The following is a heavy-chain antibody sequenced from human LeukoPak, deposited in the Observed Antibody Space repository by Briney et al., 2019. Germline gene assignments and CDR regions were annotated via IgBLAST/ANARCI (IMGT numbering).Heavy chain of an antibody. D-gene: IGHD3-22*01. Sequence: GGSLRLSCAASGFTFSSYWMSWVRQAPGKGLEWVANIKQDGSEKYYVDSVKGRFTISRDNAKNSLYLQMNSLRAEDTAVYYCAKRSSGYYWYFDLWGRGTLVTVSS. CDR3: AKRSSGYYWYFDL. J-gene: IGHJ2*01. V-gene: IGHV3-7*03. CDR2: IKQDGSEK. CDR1: GFTFSSYW.